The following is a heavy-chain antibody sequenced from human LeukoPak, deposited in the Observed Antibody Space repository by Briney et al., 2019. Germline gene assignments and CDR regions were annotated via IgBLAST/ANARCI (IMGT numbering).Heavy chain of an antibody. D-gene: IGHD4-17*01. Sequence: SETLSLTCTVSGGSISSGGYYWSWIRQPPGKGLEWIGEINHSGSTNYNPSLKSRVTISVDTSKNQFSLKLSSVTAADTAVYYCARGFGDYYWGQGILVTVSS. CDR1: GGSISSGGYY. J-gene: IGHJ4*02. V-gene: IGHV4-61*08. CDR2: INHSGST. CDR3: ARGFGDYY.